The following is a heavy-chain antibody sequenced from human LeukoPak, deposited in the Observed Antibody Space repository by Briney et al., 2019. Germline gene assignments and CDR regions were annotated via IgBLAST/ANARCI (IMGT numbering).Heavy chain of an antibody. CDR2: ISSSGSTI. CDR3: ARVRREMKRSLGRTTEYSYYYYMDV. D-gene: IGHD1/OR15-1a*01. Sequence: GGSLRLSCAASGFTFSSYEMNWVRQAPGKGLEWVSYISSSGSTIYYADSVKGRFTISRDNAKNSLYLQMNSLRAEDTAVYYCARVRREMKRSLGRTTEYSYYYYMDVWGEGTTVTVSS. CDR1: GFTFSSYE. J-gene: IGHJ6*03. V-gene: IGHV3-48*03.